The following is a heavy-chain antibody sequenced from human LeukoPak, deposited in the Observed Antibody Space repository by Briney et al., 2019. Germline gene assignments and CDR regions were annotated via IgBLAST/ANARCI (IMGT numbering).Heavy chain of an antibody. V-gene: IGHV3-7*01. Sequence: PGGSLRLSCAASGFTFSSYSMNWVRQAPGKGLEWVANIKQDGSEKYYVDSVKGRFTISRDNAKNSLYLQMNSLRAEDTAVYYCARVATIFGVVNRGIFDYWGQGTLVTVSS. D-gene: IGHD3-3*01. CDR2: IKQDGSEK. J-gene: IGHJ4*02. CDR1: GFTFSSYS. CDR3: ARVATIFGVVNRGIFDY.